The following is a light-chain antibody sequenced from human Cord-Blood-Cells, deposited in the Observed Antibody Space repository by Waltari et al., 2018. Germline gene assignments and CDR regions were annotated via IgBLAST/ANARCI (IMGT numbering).Light chain of an antibody. J-gene: IGLJ3*02. CDR1: SSDVGGYNY. CDR3: SSYTSSSRV. CDR2: DVS. V-gene: IGLV2-14*01. Sequence: QSALTQPASVSGSPGQSITISCTGTSSDVGGYNYVSWYQQHPGKAPKIMIYDVSKRPSGVSNRFSGSKSGNTASLTISGLQAEDEADYYCSSYTSSSRVFGGGTKLTVL.